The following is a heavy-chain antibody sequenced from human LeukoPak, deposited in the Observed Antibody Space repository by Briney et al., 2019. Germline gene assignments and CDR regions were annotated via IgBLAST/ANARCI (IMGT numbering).Heavy chain of an antibody. CDR2: IYYSGST. Sequence: SETLSLTCTVCGGSISSSSYYWGWIRQPPGKGLEWIGTIYYSGSTYYNPSLKSRVTISVDTSKNQFSLKLSSVTAADTALYYCARATYCSTTSCYAGRFNWFDPWGQGTLVTVA. D-gene: IGHD2-2*01. CDR3: ARATYCSTTSCYAGRFNWFDP. CDR1: GGSISSSSYY. V-gene: IGHV4-39*01. J-gene: IGHJ5*02.